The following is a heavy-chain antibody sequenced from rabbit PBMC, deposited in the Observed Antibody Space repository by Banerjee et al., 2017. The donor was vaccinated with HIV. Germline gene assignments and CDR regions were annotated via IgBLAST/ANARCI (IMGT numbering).Heavy chain of an antibody. CDR1: GIDLMSIA. CDR2: IYPIFHST. CDR3: VREAGYGGYGDGHL. J-gene: IGHJ3*01. V-gene: IGHV1S7*01. Sequence: QELKESGGRLVTPGGSLTLSCKASGIDLMSIAMSWVRQAPGKGLEWIGDIYPIFHSTVYASWVNGRFTISSHNAQNTLYLQLNSLTAADTATYFCVREAGYGGYGDGHLWGQGTLVTVS. D-gene: IGHD6-1*01.